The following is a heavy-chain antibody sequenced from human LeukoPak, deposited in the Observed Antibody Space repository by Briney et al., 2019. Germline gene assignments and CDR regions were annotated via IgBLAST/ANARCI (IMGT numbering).Heavy chain of an antibody. CDR3: ARAFHDFLTGYYGRLGY. CDR2: INPNSGGT. Sequence: VASVKVSCKASGYTFTGYYIHWVRQAPGQGLDWMGWINPNSGGTNYAQKFQGRVTMTRDTSISTAYMELNSLRSDDTAVYFCARAFHDFLTGYYGRLGYWGQGTLVTISS. CDR1: GYTFTGYY. D-gene: IGHD3-9*01. J-gene: IGHJ4*02. V-gene: IGHV1-2*02.